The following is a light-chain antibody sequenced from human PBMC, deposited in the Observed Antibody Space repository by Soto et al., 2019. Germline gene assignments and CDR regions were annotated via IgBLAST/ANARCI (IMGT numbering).Light chain of an antibody. Sequence: DIQMTQSQSSLSASVGDRVTITCRASESIARHLNWYQQKPGKAPKLLIYAASSLQNGVPSRFRGGGSGTDFTLTINNLQPEDFAAYYCQQTYSTLSITFGQGTRLQIK. J-gene: IGKJ5*01. V-gene: IGKV1-39*01. CDR1: ESIARH. CDR2: AAS. CDR3: QQTYSTLSIT.